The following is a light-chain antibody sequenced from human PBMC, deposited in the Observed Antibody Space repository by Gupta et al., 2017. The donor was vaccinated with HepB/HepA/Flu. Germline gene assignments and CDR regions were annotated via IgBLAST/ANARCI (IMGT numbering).Light chain of an antibody. CDR2: GAS. Sequence: EVVMTQFPVTLSVSPGEGATLSCRASQSVNSNLVWYQQKHGHAPRLLIYGASTRVTGIPARFSGSGAGTEFTLTISSLQSEDFAVYYCQQYDNWPLTFGGGTKVEIK. V-gene: IGKV3-15*01. CDR3: QQYDNWPLT. CDR1: QSVNSN. J-gene: IGKJ4*01.